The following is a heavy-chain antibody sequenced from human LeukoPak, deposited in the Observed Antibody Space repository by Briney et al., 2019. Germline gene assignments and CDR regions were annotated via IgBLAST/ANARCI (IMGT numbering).Heavy chain of an antibody. CDR2: ISYDGSSK. CDR3: ARTSQHIPFDY. Sequence: GGSLRLSCAASGFTFSSYAMHWVRQAPGKGLEWVAVISYDGSSKYYADSVKGRFTISRDNSKNTLYLQMNSLRAEDTAVYYCARTSQHIPFDYWGQGTLVTVSS. D-gene: IGHD2-21*01. V-gene: IGHV3-30*04. J-gene: IGHJ4*02. CDR1: GFTFSSYA.